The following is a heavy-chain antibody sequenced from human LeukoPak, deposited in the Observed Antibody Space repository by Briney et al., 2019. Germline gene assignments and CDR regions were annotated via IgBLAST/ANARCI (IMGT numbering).Heavy chain of an antibody. V-gene: IGHV2-70*11. D-gene: IGHD3-10*01. CDR3: ARMSITLVRGITSGWFDP. CDR2: IDWDDDK. CDR1: GFSLSTSGMS. Sequence: SGPTLVNPTQTLTLTCTFSGFSLSTSGMSVNWTRQPPGKALDWLARIDWDDDKYYSTSLKTRLTISKDTSKNQVVLTMTNVDPVDTATYYCARMSITLVRGITSGWFDPWGQGILVTVAS. J-gene: IGHJ5*02.